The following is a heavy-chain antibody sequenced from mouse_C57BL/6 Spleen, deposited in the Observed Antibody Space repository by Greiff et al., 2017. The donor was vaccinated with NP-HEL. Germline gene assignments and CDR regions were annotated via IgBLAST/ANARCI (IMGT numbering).Heavy chain of an antibody. CDR3: ERHEGNYDWYFDV. Sequence: QVQLKQPGAELVKPGASVKLSCKASGYTFTSYWMHWVKQRPGRGLEWIGRIDPNSGGTKYNEKFKSKATLTVDKPSSTAYMQLSSLTSEDSAVDYYERHEGNYDWYFDVWGTGTTVTVSS. V-gene: IGHV1-72*01. D-gene: IGHD2-1*01. CDR2: IDPNSGGT. CDR1: GYTFTSYW. J-gene: IGHJ1*03.